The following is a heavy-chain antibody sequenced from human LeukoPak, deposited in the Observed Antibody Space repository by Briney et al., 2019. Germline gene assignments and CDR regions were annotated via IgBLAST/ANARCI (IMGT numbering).Heavy chain of an antibody. D-gene: IGHD2-2*01. Sequence: GGSLRLSCAASGFTFSSYWMHWVRQTPGKGLEWVSVIYSGGSTYYADSVKGRFTISRDNSKNTLYLQMNSLRAEDTAVYYCAKERYSSSSLFAVTPFDYWGQGARVTISS. J-gene: IGHJ4*02. V-gene: IGHV3-66*01. CDR2: IYSGGST. CDR3: AKERYSSSSLFAVTPFDY. CDR1: GFTFSSYW.